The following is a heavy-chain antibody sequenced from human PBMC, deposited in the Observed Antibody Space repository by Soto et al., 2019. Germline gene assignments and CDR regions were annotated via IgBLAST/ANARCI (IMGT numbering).Heavy chain of an antibody. V-gene: IGHV3-30-3*01. D-gene: IGHD3-22*01. Sequence: PGGSLRLSCSGSGFSFSSYAMIWVRQAPGKGLEWVAVISYDGSNKYYADSVKGRFTISRDNSKNTLYLQMNSLRAEDTAVYYCARSQYYYDSSGYYYFDYWGQGTLVTVSS. CDR2: ISYDGSNK. J-gene: IGHJ4*02. CDR3: ARSQYYYDSSGYYYFDY. CDR1: GFSFSSYA.